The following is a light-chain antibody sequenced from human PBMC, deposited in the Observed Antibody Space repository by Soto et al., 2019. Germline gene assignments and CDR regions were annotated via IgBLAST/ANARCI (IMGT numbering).Light chain of an antibody. CDR2: AAS. J-gene: IGKJ5*01. V-gene: IGKV3-11*01. CDR3: QQRSNWPFT. CDR1: QSVSSY. Sequence: EIVLTQSPATLSLSPGERATLSCRASQSVSSYLAWYQHKPGQAPRLLIYAASIRATGIPARFSGSGSGTDFTLTISSIEPEDFAVHYFQQRSNWPFTFGQGTRLEIK.